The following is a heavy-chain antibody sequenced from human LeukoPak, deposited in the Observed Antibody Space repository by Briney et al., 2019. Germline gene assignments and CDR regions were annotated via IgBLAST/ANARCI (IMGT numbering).Heavy chain of an antibody. V-gene: IGHV4-39*07. CDR1: GGSISSSSYY. Sequence: SETLSLTCTVSGGSISSSSYYWGWIRQPPGKGPEWIGSIYYSGSTYYNPSLKSRVTISVDTSKNQFSLKLSSVTGADTAVYYCAREDTAMVYFDYWGQGTLATVSS. CDR3: AREDTAMVYFDY. CDR2: IYYSGST. J-gene: IGHJ4*02. D-gene: IGHD5-18*01.